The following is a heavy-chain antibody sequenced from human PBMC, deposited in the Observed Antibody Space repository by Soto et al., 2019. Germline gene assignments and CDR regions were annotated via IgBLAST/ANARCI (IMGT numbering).Heavy chain of an antibody. CDR3: ARHPERIAQIGWFDP. D-gene: IGHD6-13*01. Sequence: SLRLSCAASGFTFSSYSMDWVLQAPVKGLEWASYISSSSSTIYYADSVKGRFTISRDNAKNSLYLQMNSLRAEDTAVYYCARHPERIAQIGWFDPWGQGTLVTVSS. CDR1: GFTFSSYS. J-gene: IGHJ5*02. V-gene: IGHV3-48*01. CDR2: ISSSSSTI.